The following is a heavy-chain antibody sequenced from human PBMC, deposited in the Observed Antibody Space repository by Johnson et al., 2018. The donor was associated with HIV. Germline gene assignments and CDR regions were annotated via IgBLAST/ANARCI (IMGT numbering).Heavy chain of an antibody. J-gene: IGHJ3*02. V-gene: IGHV3-30*04. Sequence: QMQLVESGGGVVQPGRSLRLSCAASGFTFSNYPMHWVRQAPGKGLEWVAVISFDGSNKYYADSVKGRFTISRDNSKNTLYLQMNSLRAEDTAVYYCAKDRGLLDAFDIWGQGTMVTVSS. CDR1: GFTFSNYP. CDR3: AKDRGLLDAFDI. CDR2: ISFDGSNK.